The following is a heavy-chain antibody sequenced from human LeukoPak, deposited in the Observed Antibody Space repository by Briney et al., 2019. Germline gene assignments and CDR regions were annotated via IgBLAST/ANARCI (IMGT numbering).Heavy chain of an antibody. CDR2: ISYDGSNK. CDR3: AKGLRGYSYAFDY. Sequence: GGSLRLSCAASGFTFSSYGMHWVRQAPGKGLEWVAVISYDGSNKYYADSVKGRFTISRDNAKNSLYLQMNSLRAEDTALYYCAKGLRGYSYAFDYWGQGTLVTVSS. CDR1: GFTFSSYG. J-gene: IGHJ4*02. V-gene: IGHV3-30*18. D-gene: IGHD5-18*01.